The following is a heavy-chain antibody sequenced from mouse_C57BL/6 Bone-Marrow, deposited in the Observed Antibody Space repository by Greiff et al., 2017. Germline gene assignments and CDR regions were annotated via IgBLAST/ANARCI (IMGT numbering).Heavy chain of an antibody. CDR1: GFTFSSYA. CDR3: ARDRDTRFAY. J-gene: IGHJ3*01. CDR2: ISDGGSYT. D-gene: IGHD3-3*01. Sequence: DVHLVESGGGLVKPGGSLKLSCAASGFTFSSYAMSWVRQTPEKRLEWVATISDGGSYTYYPDNVKGRFTISRDNAKNNLYLQMSHLKSEDTAMYYCARDRDTRFAYWGQGTLVTVSA. V-gene: IGHV5-4*01.